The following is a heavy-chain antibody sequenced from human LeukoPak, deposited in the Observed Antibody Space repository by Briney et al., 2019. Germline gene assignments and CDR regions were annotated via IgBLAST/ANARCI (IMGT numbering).Heavy chain of an antibody. CDR3: ARANYYGSGSYYYYGMDV. V-gene: IGHV3-30*01. J-gene: IGHJ6*04. D-gene: IGHD3-10*01. Sequence: GGSLRLSCAASGFTFRSYAMHWVRQAPGKGLEWVAVISYDGSNKYYADSVKGRFTISRDNSKNTLYLQMNSLRAEDTAVYYCARANYYGSGSYYYYGMDVWGKGTTVTVSS. CDR2: ISYDGSNK. CDR1: GFTFRSYA.